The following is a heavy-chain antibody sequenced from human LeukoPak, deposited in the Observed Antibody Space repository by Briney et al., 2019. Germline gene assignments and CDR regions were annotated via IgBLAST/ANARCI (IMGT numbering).Heavy chain of an antibody. CDR1: GITFSNYV. D-gene: IGHD5-18*01. V-gene: IGHV3-23*01. CDR3: AKRGGNTALTRHFDY. J-gene: IGHJ4*02. Sequence: PGGSLRLSCVASGITFSNYVMNWVRQAPGKGLEWVSSISGNGGSTYYADSVKGRFTISRDSSKNTLYLQMDSLRAEDTAVHYCAKRGGNTALTRHFDYWGQGTLVTDSA. CDR2: ISGNGGST.